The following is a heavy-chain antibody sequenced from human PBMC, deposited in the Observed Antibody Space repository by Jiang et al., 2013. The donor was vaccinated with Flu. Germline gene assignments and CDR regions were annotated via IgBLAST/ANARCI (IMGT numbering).Heavy chain of an antibody. Sequence: GPGLVKPSETLSLTCTVSGGSISSYYWSWIRQPAGKGLEWIGRIYTSGSTNYNPSLKSRVTMSVDTSKNQFSLKLSSATAADTAVYYCAGARYLLWFGESDFDYWGQGTLVTVSS. D-gene: IGHD3-10*01. CDR1: GGSISSYY. V-gene: IGHV4-4*07. CDR3: AGARYLLWFGESDFDY. CDR2: IYTSGST. J-gene: IGHJ4*02.